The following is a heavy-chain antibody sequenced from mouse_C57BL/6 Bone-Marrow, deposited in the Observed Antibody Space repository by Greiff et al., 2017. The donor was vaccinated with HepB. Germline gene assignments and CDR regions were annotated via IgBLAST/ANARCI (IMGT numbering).Heavy chain of an antibody. D-gene: IGHD2-2*01. CDR3: ARSTMVSSWFAY. CDR2: IYPRSGNT. CDR1: GFNIKDDY. Sequence: VQRVESGAELVRPGASVKLSCTASGFNIKDDYMHWVKQRPEQGLEWIGEIYPRSGNTYYNEKFKGKATLTADKSSSTAYMELRSLTSEDSAVYFCARSTMVSSWFAYWGQGTLVTVSA. J-gene: IGHJ3*01. V-gene: IGHV1-81*01.